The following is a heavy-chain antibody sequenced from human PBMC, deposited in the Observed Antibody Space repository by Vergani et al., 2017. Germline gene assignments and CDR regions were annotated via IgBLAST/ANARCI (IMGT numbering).Heavy chain of an antibody. V-gene: IGHV1-58*02. CDR1: GFTFTSSA. J-gene: IGHJ4*02. CDR3: ACSFPPDYAFDY. D-gene: IGHD4-17*01. Sequence: QMQLVQSGPEVKKPGTSVKVSCKASGFTFTSSAMQWVRQARGQRLEWIGWIVVGSGNTNYAQTFQERVTITRDMSTSTAYMELSILRSEDTAVYYCACSFPPDYAFDYWGQGTLVTVSS. CDR2: IVVGSGNT.